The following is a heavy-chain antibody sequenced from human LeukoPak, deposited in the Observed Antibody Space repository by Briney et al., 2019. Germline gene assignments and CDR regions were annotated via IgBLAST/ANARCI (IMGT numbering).Heavy chain of an antibody. CDR2: VNPDSGGT. V-gene: IGHV1-2*02. D-gene: IGHD3-16*02. CDR3: ARTMSYHWRIDY. Sequence: GASVKVSCKASGYTFTGYYMHWVRQAPGQGLEWMGWVNPDSGGTHYAQNFQGRVTMTRETSITTAFMDLSSLTSDDTAMYYCARTMSYHWRIDYWGQGTLVTVSS. CDR1: GYTFTGYY. J-gene: IGHJ4*02.